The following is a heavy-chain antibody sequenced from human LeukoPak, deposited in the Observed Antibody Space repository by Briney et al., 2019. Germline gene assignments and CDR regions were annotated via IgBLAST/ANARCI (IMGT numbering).Heavy chain of an antibody. Sequence: GSSVKVSCKASGGTFSSYTISWVRQAPGQGLEWMGRIIPILGIANYAQKFQGRGTITADKSTSTAYMELSSLRSEDTAVYYCARDCSSTSCYNGGYWGQGTLVTVSS. V-gene: IGHV1-69*04. CDR3: ARDCSSTSCYNGGY. D-gene: IGHD2-2*02. CDR2: IIPILGIA. J-gene: IGHJ4*02. CDR1: GGTFSSYT.